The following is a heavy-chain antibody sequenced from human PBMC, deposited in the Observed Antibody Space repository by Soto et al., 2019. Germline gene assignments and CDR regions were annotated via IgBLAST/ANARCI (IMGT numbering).Heavy chain of an antibody. J-gene: IGHJ6*02. CDR2: ITISGRTI. D-gene: IGHD4-17*01. V-gene: IGHV3-48*04. CDR1: GLTLSSYI. Sequence: PGLSLRLSCAASGLTLSSYIMNWVLQAPGKGLEWLSSITISGRTIYYAVSVRGLFTISRDDAKSSLFLQMNSLRAEDTAVYYCARDGGYYGDLEDDYGLDVWGQGTTVTVSS. CDR3: ARDGGYYGDLEDDYGLDV.